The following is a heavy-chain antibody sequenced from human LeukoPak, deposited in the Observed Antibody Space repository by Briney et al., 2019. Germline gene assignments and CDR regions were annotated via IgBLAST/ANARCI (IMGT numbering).Heavy chain of an antibody. J-gene: IGHJ4*02. V-gene: IGHV4-59*08. CDR1: GGSISSYY. D-gene: IGHD6-13*01. Sequence: SETLSLTCTVSGGSISSYYWSWIRQPPGKGLEWIGYIYYSGSTQYNPSLKSRVTISVDTSKNQFSLKLSSVTAADTAVYYCARHEYSSSWYGRRYFDYWGQGTLVTVSS. CDR3: ARHEYSSSWYGRRYFDY. CDR2: IYYSGST.